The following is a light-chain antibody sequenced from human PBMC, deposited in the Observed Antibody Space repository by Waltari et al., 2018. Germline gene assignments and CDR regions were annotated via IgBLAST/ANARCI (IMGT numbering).Light chain of an antibody. Sequence: QSALTQPASVSGSPGQSITISCTGTSSDVGGYNYVSWYQQHPGKAPKLMIYDVSNRPSAVSTRFSGSKSGNTASLTISGLQAEDEADYYCSSYTSSSTLDVVFGGGTKLTVL. CDR2: DVS. CDR3: SSYTSSSTLDVV. J-gene: IGLJ2*01. CDR1: SSDVGGYNY. V-gene: IGLV2-14*01.